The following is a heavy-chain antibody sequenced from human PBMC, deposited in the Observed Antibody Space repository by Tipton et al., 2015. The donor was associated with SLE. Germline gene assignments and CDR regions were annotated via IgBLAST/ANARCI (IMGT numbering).Heavy chain of an antibody. J-gene: IGHJ4*02. Sequence: SLRLSCAASGFTFNSYGMHWVRQAPGKGLEWVAFIRYDGSNKYYADSVKGRFTISRDNSKNTLYLQMNSLRAEDTAVYYCAKGYIGYSYGDGGWGQGTLVTVSS. CDR1: GFTFNSYG. CDR2: IRYDGSNK. CDR3: AKGYIGYSYGDGG. D-gene: IGHD5-18*01. V-gene: IGHV3-30*02.